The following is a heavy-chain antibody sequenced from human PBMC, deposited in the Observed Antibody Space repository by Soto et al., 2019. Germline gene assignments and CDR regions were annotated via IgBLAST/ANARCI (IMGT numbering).Heavy chain of an antibody. D-gene: IGHD6-19*01. CDR2: IDPSDSYT. CDR1: GYIFTNYW. J-gene: IGHJ4*02. Sequence: GESLKISCKASGYIFTNYWIGWVRQMPGKGLEWMGRIDPSDSYTNYSPSFEGHITISVDESLTTIYLEWSSLRASDTAMYYCARPTYSNGWYSYSFDFWGQGTLVTVSS. V-gene: IGHV5-10-1*01. CDR3: ARPTYSNGWYSYSFDF.